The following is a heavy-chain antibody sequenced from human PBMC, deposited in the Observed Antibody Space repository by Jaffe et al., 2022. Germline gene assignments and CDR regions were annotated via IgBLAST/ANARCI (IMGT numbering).Heavy chain of an antibody. V-gene: IGHV3-9*01. CDR2: ISWNSGSI. Sequence: EVQLVESGGGLVQPGRSLRLSCAASGFTFDDYAMHWVRQAPGKGLEWVSGISWNSGSIGYADSVKGRFTISRDNAKNSLYLQMNSLRAEDTALYYCAKDMSAYYDFWSGYQERAHYYYYYMDVWGKGTTVTVSS. CDR3: AKDMSAYYDFWSGYQERAHYYYYYMDV. D-gene: IGHD3-3*01. J-gene: IGHJ6*03. CDR1: GFTFDDYA.